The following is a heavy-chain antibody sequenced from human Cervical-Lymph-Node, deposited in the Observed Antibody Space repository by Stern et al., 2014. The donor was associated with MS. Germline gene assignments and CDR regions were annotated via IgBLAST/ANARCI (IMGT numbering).Heavy chain of an antibody. D-gene: IGHD4-17*01. CDR1: GFSLSTSGVG. CDR2: IYWDDDK. CDR3: ARNYGDTTYFDY. Sequence: QVTLKESGPTLVKPTQTLTLTCTFSGFSLSTSGVGVGWIRQPPGKALEGLALIYWDDDKRYSPSLKSRLTITKDTSKNQVVLTMTNMDPVDTATYYCARNYGDTTYFDYWGQGTLVTVSS. J-gene: IGHJ4*02. V-gene: IGHV2-5*02.